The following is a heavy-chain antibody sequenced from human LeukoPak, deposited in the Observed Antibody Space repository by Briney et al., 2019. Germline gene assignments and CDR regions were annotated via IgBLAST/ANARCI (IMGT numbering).Heavy chain of an antibody. CDR1: GFTFSSYG. D-gene: IGHD6-19*01. V-gene: IGHV3-30*18. Sequence: GRSLRLSCAASGFTFSSYGMHWVRQAPGKGLEWVAVISYDGSNKYYADSVKGRFTISRDNSKNTLYLQMNSLRAEDTAVYYCANFEGTAGAWGQGTLVTVSS. J-gene: IGHJ5*02. CDR3: ANFEGTAGA. CDR2: ISYDGSNK.